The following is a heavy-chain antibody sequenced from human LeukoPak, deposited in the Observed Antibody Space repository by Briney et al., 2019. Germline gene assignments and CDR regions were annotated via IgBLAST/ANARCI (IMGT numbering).Heavy chain of an antibody. Sequence: SETLSLTCTVSVGSISSYYWSWIRQPPGKGLEWIGDIYYSGSTNYKPSLKSRVTISVDTSKNQFSLKLSSVTAADTAVYYCARGVVVEQYYYYYMDVWGKGTTVTVSS. CDR3: ARGVVVEQYYYYYMDV. CDR1: VGSISSYY. D-gene: IGHD2-15*01. V-gene: IGHV4-59*01. CDR2: IYYSGST. J-gene: IGHJ6*03.